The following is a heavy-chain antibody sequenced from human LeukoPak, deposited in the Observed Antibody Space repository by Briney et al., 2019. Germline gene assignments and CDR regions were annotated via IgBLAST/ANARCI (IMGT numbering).Heavy chain of an antibody. V-gene: IGHV4-39*07. D-gene: IGHD3-10*01. J-gene: IGHJ4*02. CDR1: GGSISNYY. Sequence: SETLSLTCTVSGGSISNYYWGWIRQAPGKGLEWIGSIYYSGSTYYNPSLKSRVTISVDTSKNQFSLKLSSVTAADTAVYYCARDRIYGSGSDHFDYWGQGTLVTVSS. CDR2: IYYSGST. CDR3: ARDRIYGSGSDHFDY.